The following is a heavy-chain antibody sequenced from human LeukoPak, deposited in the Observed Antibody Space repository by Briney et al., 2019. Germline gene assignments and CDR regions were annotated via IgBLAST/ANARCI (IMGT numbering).Heavy chain of an antibody. J-gene: IGHJ4*02. CDR1: GFTFSSSA. V-gene: IGHV3-23*01. Sequence: TGGSLRLSCVASGFTFSSSAMTWVRQAPGKGLEWVSAISGGGGSTYYADSVRGRFTISRDNSRHTLSLQMHSLRAEDTAVYYCAKGTGYTSSSGSVLDYWGQGTLVTVSS. CDR3: AKGTGYTSSSGSVLDY. D-gene: IGHD6-6*01. CDR2: ISGGGGST.